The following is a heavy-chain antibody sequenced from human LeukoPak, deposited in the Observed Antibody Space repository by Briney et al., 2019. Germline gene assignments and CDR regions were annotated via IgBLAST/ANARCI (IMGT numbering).Heavy chain of an antibody. Sequence: GGSLRLSCAASGFTFSAFAMIWVRQPPGKGLEWVSSIFPSGGEIHYADSVRGRFTISRDNSKSTLSLQMNSLRAEDTAVYYCAELGITMIGGVWGKGTTVTISS. CDR2: IFPSGGEI. D-gene: IGHD3-10*02. CDR3: AELGITMIGGV. J-gene: IGHJ6*04. CDR1: GFTFSAFA. V-gene: IGHV3-23*01.